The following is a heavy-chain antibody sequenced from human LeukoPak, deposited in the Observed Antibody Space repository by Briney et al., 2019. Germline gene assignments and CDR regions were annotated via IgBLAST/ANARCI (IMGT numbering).Heavy chain of an antibody. J-gene: IGHJ4*02. D-gene: IGHD3-3*01. V-gene: IGHV4-59*01. CDR3: ARGVPYYDFWSGYYTGEDY. CDR1: GGSISSYY. Sequence: KASETLSLTCTVSGGSISSYYWSWIRQPPGKGLEWIGYIYYSGSTNYNPSLKSRVTISVDTSKNQFSLKLSSVTAADTAVYYCARGVPYYDFWSGYYTGEDYWGQGTLVTVSS. CDR2: IYYSGST.